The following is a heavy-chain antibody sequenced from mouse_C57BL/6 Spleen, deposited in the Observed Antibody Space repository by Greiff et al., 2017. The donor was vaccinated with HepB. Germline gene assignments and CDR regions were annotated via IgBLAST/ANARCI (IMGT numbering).Heavy chain of an antibody. Sequence: EVQLQQSGPELVKPGASVKMSCKASGYTFTDYNMHWVKQSHGKSLEWIGYINPNNGGTRYNQKVKGKATLTVNKSSSTAYMVLRSLTSEDSAVYYCVLYSNYGYWGQGTTLTVSS. V-gene: IGHV1-22*01. J-gene: IGHJ2*01. D-gene: IGHD2-5*01. CDR1: GYTFTDYN. CDR3: VLYSNYGY. CDR2: INPNNGGT.